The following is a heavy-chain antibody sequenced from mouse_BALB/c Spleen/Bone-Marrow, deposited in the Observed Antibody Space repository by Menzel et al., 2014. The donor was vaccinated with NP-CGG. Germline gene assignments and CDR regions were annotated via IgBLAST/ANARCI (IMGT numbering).Heavy chain of an antibody. CDR3: ARDGDYRYTWFAY. D-gene: IGHD2-14*01. Sequence: EVHLVESGGGLVKPGGSLKLSCAASGFTFSDYYMYWVRQTPEKRLEWVATISDAGSYTYYPDSVKGRFTISRDNAKNNLYLQTISLKSEDTAMYYCARDGDYRYTWFAYWGQGTLVTVST. CDR1: GFTFSDYY. V-gene: IGHV5-4*02. CDR2: ISDAGSYT. J-gene: IGHJ3*01.